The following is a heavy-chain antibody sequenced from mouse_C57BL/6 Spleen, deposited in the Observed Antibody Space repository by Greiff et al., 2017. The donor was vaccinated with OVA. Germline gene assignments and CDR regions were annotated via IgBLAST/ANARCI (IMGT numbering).Heavy chain of an antibody. Sequence: VQLQQSGAELARPGASVKLSCKASGYTFTSYGISWVKQRTGQGLEWIGEIYPRSGNTYYTEKFKGKATLTADKSSSTAYMELRSLTSEDSAVYVCAREDSSGYVGYWGQGTTLTVSS. CDR2: IYPRSGNT. CDR1: GYTFTSYG. J-gene: IGHJ2*01. V-gene: IGHV1-81*01. D-gene: IGHD3-2*02. CDR3: AREDSSGYVGY.